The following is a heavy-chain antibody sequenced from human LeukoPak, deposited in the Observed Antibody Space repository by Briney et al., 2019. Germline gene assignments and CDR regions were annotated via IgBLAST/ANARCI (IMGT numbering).Heavy chain of an antibody. J-gene: IGHJ6*03. CDR3: AKVQDTVVTGVYYYYMDV. CDR1: GFTFSSYG. V-gene: IGHV3-30*02. CDR2: IRYDGSNK. D-gene: IGHD4-23*01. Sequence: PGGSLRLSCAASGFTFSSYGMHWVRQAPGKGLEWVAFIRYDGSNKYYADSVKGRFTISRDNSKNTLYLQMNSLRAEDTAVYYCAKVQDTVVTGVYYYYMDVWGKGTTVTVSS.